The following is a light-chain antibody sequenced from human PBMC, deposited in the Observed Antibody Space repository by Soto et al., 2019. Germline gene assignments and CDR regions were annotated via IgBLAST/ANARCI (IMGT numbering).Light chain of an antibody. V-gene: IGLV2-8*01. CDR1: SSDVGAYNY. Sequence: VLTQPPSASGSPGQSVTISCTGTSSDVGAYNYVSWYQQHPGKAPKLMIYDVSKRPSGVPYRFSGSKSGNAASLTVSGLQGEDEADYYCSSYAGSSWVFGGGTKLTVL. CDR2: DVS. J-gene: IGLJ3*02. CDR3: SSYAGSSWV.